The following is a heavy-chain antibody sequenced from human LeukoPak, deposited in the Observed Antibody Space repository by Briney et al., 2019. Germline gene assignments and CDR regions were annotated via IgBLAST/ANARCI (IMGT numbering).Heavy chain of an antibody. J-gene: IGHJ4*02. CDR2: ISAYNGNT. V-gene: IGHV1-18*01. D-gene: IGHD6-19*01. CDR1: GYTFTNYG. CDR3: ASIAIAVAGYSY. Sequence: ASVTVSCKASGYTFTNYGISWVRQAPGQGLEWMGWISAYNGNTNYAQRLQGRVTMTTDTSTSTAYMELRSLRSDDTAVYYCASIAIAVAGYSYWGQGTLVTVSS.